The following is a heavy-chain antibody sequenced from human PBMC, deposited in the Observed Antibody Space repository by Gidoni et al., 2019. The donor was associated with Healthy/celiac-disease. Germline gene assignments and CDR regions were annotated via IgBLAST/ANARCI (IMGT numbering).Heavy chain of an antibody. CDR3: AKDYEQWLATNWFDP. CDR1: GFTFSSYG. CDR2: ISYDGSNK. J-gene: IGHJ5*02. Sequence: QVQLVESGGGVVQPGRSLRLSCAASGFTFSSYGMHWVRQAPGKGLEWVAVISYDGSNKYYADSVKGRFTISRDNSKNTLYLQMNSLRAEDTAVYYCAKDYEQWLATNWFDPWGQGTLVTVSS. D-gene: IGHD6-19*01. V-gene: IGHV3-30*18.